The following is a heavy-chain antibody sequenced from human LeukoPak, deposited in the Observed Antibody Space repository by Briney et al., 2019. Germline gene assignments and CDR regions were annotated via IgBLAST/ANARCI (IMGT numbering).Heavy chain of an antibody. Sequence: GGSLRLSCVDSGFTFTNAWMSWVRQAPGKGLEWIGRIKSKTDGETTNYAEPVRGRFTISRDDSKSAVYLQMSSLKIEDTAVYYCTTDLGTYYHGSQRLIPIDYWGQGTLVTVSS. J-gene: IGHJ4*02. V-gene: IGHV3-15*01. CDR3: TTDLGTYYHGSQRLIPIDY. CDR2: IKSKTDGETT. D-gene: IGHD3-10*01. CDR1: GFTFTNAW.